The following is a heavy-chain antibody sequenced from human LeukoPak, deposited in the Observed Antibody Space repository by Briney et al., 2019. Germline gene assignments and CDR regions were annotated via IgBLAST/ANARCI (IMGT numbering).Heavy chain of an antibody. CDR1: GESIRSTSF. CDR3: ARRGGHSWDVGNWFDP. CDR2: TSYSGIS. D-gene: IGHD6-13*01. V-gene: IGHV4-39*01. Sequence: SETLTLTCSVSGESIRSTSFWGWIRQSPGMGLEWIASTSYSGISYYNPSLSSRVTVFADTSKNQFSLRLSSVTAADTAVCYCARRGGHSWDVGNWFDPWGQGTLVTVSS. J-gene: IGHJ5*02.